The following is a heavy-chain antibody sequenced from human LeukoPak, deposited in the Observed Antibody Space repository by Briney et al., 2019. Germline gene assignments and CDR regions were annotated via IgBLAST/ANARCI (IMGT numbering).Heavy chain of an antibody. CDR3: AGENRGYSYGYEAY. V-gene: IGHV3-30*02. Sequence: PGGSLRLSCAASGFTFSSYGMHWVRQAPGKGLEWVAFIRYDGSNKYYADSVKGRFTISRDNSKNTLYLQMNSLRAEDTAVYYCAGENRGYSYGYEAYWGQGTLVTVSS. CDR2: IRYDGSNK. D-gene: IGHD5-18*01. CDR1: GFTFSSYG. J-gene: IGHJ4*02.